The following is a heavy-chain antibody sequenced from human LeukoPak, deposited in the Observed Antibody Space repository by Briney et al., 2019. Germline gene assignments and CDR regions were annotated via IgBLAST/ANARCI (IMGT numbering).Heavy chain of an antibody. Sequence: SETLSLTCTVSGDSLSSGLYYWGWIRQPPGKGLTWIGSVYYSGSTLFSASFENRVAMPVDRSKNQFSLKLNSVTAADTATYYRARLCQVTTCAKFEYWGQGILVTVAS. CDR3: ARLCQVTTCAKFEY. CDR1: GDSLSSGLYY. D-gene: IGHD2-21*02. J-gene: IGHJ4*02. V-gene: IGHV4-39*01. CDR2: VYYSGST.